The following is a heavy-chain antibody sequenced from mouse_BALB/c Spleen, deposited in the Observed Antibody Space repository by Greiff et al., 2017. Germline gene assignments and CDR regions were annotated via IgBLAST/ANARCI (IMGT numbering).Heavy chain of an antibody. CDR2: ISSGGSYT. CDR1: GFTFSSYT. CDR3: TRDSTTVVADYYAMDY. Sequence: EVQLVESGGGLVKPGGSLKLSCAASGFTFSSYTMSWVRQTPEKRLEWVATISSGGSYTYYPDSVKGRFTISRDNAKNTLYLQMSSLKSEDTAMYYCTRDSTTVVADYYAMDYWGQGTSVTVSS. J-gene: IGHJ4*01. V-gene: IGHV5-6-4*01. D-gene: IGHD1-1*01.